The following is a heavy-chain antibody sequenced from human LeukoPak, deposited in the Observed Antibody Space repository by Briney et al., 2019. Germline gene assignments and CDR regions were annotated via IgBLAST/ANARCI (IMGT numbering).Heavy chain of an antibody. D-gene: IGHD6-19*01. CDR2: IIPIFGTA. CDR1: GGTFRSYA. J-gene: IGHJ4*02. V-gene: IGHV1-69*05. Sequence: SVKVSCKASGGTFRSYAISWVRQAPGQGLEWMGRIIPIFGTANYAQKFQGRVTITTDESTSTAYMELSSLRSEDTAVYYCASRYSSGWYYNGLDYWGQGALVTVSS. CDR3: ASRYSSGWYYNGLDY.